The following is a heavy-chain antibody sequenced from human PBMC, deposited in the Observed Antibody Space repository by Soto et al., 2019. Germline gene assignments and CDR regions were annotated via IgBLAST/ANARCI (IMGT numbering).Heavy chain of an antibody. D-gene: IGHD5-12*01. J-gene: IGHJ5*02. CDR1: GFTLSSYS. CDR2: ISGSGGST. V-gene: IGHV3-23*01. CDR3: AKDGTGYSGYDYWFDP. Sequence: PGGSLRLSCAAAGFTLSSYSMSWVRQAPGKGLEWVSAISGSGGSTYYADSVKGRFTISRDNSKNTLYLQMNSLRAEDTAVYYCAKDGTGYSGYDYWFDPWGQGTLVTVS.